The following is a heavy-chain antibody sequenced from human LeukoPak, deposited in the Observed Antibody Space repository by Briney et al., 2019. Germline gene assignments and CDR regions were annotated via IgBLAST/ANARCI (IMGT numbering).Heavy chain of an antibody. Sequence: ASVKVSCKASGYTFTGYYTHWVRQAPGQGLEWMGWINPNSGGTNYAQKFQGRVTMTRDTSISTAYMELSRLRSDDTAVYYCARDYCSGGSCYSDAFDIWGQGTMVTVSS. CDR2: INPNSGGT. V-gene: IGHV1-2*02. D-gene: IGHD2-15*01. CDR1: GYTFTGYY. CDR3: ARDYCSGGSCYSDAFDI. J-gene: IGHJ3*02.